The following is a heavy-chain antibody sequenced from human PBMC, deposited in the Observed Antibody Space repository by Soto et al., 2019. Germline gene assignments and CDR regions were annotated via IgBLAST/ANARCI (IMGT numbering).Heavy chain of an antibody. D-gene: IGHD6-13*01. V-gene: IGHV3-48*02. J-gene: IGHJ4*02. CDR3: ARGSSNWAYYFDF. CDR2: ITSSGTTV. Sequence: EVHLVESGGGLVQPGGSLRLSCAASGFTFSSYSLNWVRQAPGKGLEWVSYITSSGTTVYYADSVRGRFNISRDNLTNSLYLQMNSLRDDDTAVYYCARGSSNWAYYFDFWGQGTLVTVSS. CDR1: GFTFSSYS.